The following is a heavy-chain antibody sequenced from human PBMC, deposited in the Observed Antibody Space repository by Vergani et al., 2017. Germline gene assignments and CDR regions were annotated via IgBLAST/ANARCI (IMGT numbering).Heavy chain of an antibody. D-gene: IGHD2-15*01. CDR1: GGSINSHNYY. CDR3: ARGSCLGGSCYKPLFDY. J-gene: IGHJ4*02. CDR2: IHTSGST. Sequence: QVQLQESGPGLVKPSQTLSLTCTVSGGSINSHNYYWSWIRQPAGKGLGWIGRIHTSGSTNYNTSLKGRVTMSEDTSKNQFSQNLTSLTAADTAVYFCARGSCLGGSCYKPLFDYWGQGILVTVSS. V-gene: IGHV4-61*02.